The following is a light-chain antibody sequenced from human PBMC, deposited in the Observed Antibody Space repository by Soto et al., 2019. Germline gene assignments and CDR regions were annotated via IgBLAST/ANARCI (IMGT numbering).Light chain of an antibody. CDR3: CSYAGSYTLYV. CDR1: SSDVGGYNY. CDR2: DVS. Sequence: QSVLTQPRSVSGAPGQAGTLSRPGNSSDVGGYNYVSWYQQHPGKAPKLMIYDVSKRPSGVPDRFSGSKSGNTASLTISGLQAEDEADYYCCSYAGSYTLYVFGTGTKVT. V-gene: IGLV2-11*01. J-gene: IGLJ1*01.